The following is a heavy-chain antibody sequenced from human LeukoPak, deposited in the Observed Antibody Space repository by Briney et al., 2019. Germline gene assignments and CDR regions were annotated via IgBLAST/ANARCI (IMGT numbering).Heavy chain of an antibody. CDR2: INPNSGGQ. J-gene: IGHJ4*02. CDR1: GYTFTGYY. D-gene: IGHD2-2*02. CDR3: ARAYCSSTSCYTAGY. Sequence: GASVKVSCKASGYTFTGYYMHWVRQAPGQGLEWMGWINPNSGGQNYAQKFQGRVTMTRDTSISTAYMELSRLRSDDTAVYYCARAYCSSTSCYTAGYWGQGTLVTVSS. V-gene: IGHV1-2*02.